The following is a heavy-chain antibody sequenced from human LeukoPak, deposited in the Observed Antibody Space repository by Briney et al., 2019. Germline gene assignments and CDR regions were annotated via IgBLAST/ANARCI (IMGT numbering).Heavy chain of an antibody. Sequence: SSVNVSCKASVGTFINYVISWVRQPAGQGLEWMGGIVPIFGTSNYAQKFQGRVTITADEPTNTAYMELSSLRSEDTAVYYCARLSGSLEPHFDYWGQGTLVTVSS. D-gene: IGHD5-12*01. J-gene: IGHJ4*02. CDR1: VGTFINYV. V-gene: IGHV1-69*13. CDR2: IVPIFGTS. CDR3: ARLSGSLEPHFDY.